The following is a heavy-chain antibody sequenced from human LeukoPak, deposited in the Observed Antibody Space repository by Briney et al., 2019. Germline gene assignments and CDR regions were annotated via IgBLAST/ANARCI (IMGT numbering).Heavy chain of an antibody. D-gene: IGHD6-19*01. V-gene: IGHV4-59*08. CDR1: GGSISNYY. J-gene: IGHJ4*02. CDR2: INYSGST. CDR3: ARRAGTMQPFDY. Sequence: KPSETLFLTCTVSGGSISNYYWSWIRQPPGKGLEWIGYINYSGSTNYNPSLKSRVTISVDTSKNQFSLKLSSVTAADTAVYYCARRAGTMQPFDYWGQGTLVTVSS.